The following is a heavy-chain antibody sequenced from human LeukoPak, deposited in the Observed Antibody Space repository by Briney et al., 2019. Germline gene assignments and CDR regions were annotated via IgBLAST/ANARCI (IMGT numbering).Heavy chain of an antibody. V-gene: IGHV4-59*08. CDR3: ASARAAAGQYYFDY. Sequence: SETLSLTCTVSGGSIGSFYWSWIRQPPGKGLEWIGYIYYSGSTNHNPSLKSRVTISVDTSKNQFSLRLSSVTAADTAVYYCASARAAAGQYYFDYWGQGALVTVSS. D-gene: IGHD6-13*01. CDR1: GGSIGSFY. CDR2: IYYSGST. J-gene: IGHJ4*02.